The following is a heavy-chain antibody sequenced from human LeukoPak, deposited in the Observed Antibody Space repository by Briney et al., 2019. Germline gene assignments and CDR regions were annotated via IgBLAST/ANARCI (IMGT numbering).Heavy chain of an antibody. D-gene: IGHD2-2*01. CDR1: GGTFSSYA. CDR3: ASGTTDIVVVPATLRNYYFDY. V-gene: IGHV1-69*05. Sequence: SVKVSCKASGGTFSSYAISWVRQAPGQGLEWMGGIIPMFGTAKYAQKFQGRVTITTDKSTSTAYMELSSLRSEDTAVYYCASGTTDIVVVPATLRNYYFDYWGQGTLVTVSS. J-gene: IGHJ4*02. CDR2: IIPMFGTA.